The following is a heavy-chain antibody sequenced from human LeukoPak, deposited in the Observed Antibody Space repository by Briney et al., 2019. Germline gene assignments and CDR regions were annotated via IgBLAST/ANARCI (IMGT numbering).Heavy chain of an antibody. J-gene: IGHJ5*02. CDR3: ARGLTYVAAAGTTNNWFDP. D-gene: IGHD6-13*01. V-gene: IGHV3-21*01. CDR2: IRSSSSYI. Sequence: GGSLRLSCAASGFTFSSYSMNWVRQAPGKGLEWVSSIRSSSSYIYYADSVKGRFTISRDNAKNSLYLQMNSLRAEDTAVYYCARGLTYVAAAGTTNNWFDPWGQGTLVTVSS. CDR1: GFTFSSYS.